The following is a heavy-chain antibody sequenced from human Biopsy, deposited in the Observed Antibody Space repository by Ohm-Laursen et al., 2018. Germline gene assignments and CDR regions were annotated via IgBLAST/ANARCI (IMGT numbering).Heavy chain of an antibody. CDR2: INQSGST. J-gene: IGHJ6*02. CDR3: ARGSGYSKLDV. V-gene: IGHV4-34*01. D-gene: IGHD5-12*01. CDR1: GESSSGYF. Sequence: GTLSLTWAVNGESSSGYFWNWIRQPPGKGLEWIGEINQSGSTKYNPSLKRRATLSADSPNSQFSLRLTSVTAADTAIYYCARGSGYSKLDVWGQGTTVTVSS.